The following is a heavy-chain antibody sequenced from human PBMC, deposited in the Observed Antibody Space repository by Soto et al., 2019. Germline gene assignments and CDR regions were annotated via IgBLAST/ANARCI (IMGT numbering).Heavy chain of an antibody. CDR2: ISYDGGNE. D-gene: IGHD1-26*01. V-gene: IGHV3-30*18. Sequence: GGSLRLSCAGSGFTFSSYGIHWVRQAPGKGLEWVALISYDGGNEKYTESVKDRFTISRDDSHNVAYLQMSSLRTEDTAMYYCAKDRYSGAYPTDFDYWGQGSLVTVSS. CDR3: AKDRYSGAYPTDFDY. J-gene: IGHJ4*02. CDR1: GFTFSSYG.